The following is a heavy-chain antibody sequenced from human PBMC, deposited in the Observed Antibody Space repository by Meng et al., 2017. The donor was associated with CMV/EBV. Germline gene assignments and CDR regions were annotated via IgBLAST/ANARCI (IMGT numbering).Heavy chain of an antibody. Sequence: GESLKISCADSGFTFSSYWMSWVRQAPGKGLEWVANIKQDGSEKYYVDSVKGRFTISRDNAKNSLYLQMNSLRAEDTAVYYCAREDRPLVHCSSTSCRTNYYYYGMDVWGQGTTVTVSS. J-gene: IGHJ6*02. CDR2: IKQDGSEK. V-gene: IGHV3-7*01. CDR3: AREDRPLVHCSSTSCRTNYYYYGMDV. CDR1: GFTFSSYW. D-gene: IGHD2-2*01.